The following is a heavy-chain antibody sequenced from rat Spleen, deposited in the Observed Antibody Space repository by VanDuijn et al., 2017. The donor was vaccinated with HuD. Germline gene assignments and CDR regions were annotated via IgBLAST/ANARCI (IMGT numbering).Heavy chain of an antibody. Sequence: EVQLVESDGGLVQPGRSLKLSCAASGFTFSDYYMAWVRQAPTKGLEWVASITDTGGSTYYPDSVKGRFTISRDNAKSTLYLQMNSLRSEDTATYYCARRALYGGYSSYWYFDFWGPGTMVTVSS. CDR2: ITDTGGST. CDR1: GFTFSDYY. CDR3: ARRALYGGYSSYWYFDF. D-gene: IGHD1-11*01. J-gene: IGHJ1*01. V-gene: IGHV5-22*01.